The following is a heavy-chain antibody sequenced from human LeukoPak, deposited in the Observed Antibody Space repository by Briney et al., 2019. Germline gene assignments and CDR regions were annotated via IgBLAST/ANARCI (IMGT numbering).Heavy chain of an antibody. CDR2: ISGGSRGI. CDR3: ARHNYDFWSVYMDV. D-gene: IGHD3-3*01. CDR1: GFTFSSYS. Sequence: GGSLRLSCSASGFTFSSYSMNWVRQTPGKGLEWVSFISGGSRGIHYADSVKGRFTISRDNAENSLFLQMNSLRAEDTAVYYCARHNYDFWSVYMDVWGKGTTVTVSS. V-gene: IGHV3-48*01. J-gene: IGHJ6*03.